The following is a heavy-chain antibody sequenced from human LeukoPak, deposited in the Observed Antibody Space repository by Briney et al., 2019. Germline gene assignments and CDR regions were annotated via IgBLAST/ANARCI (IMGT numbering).Heavy chain of an antibody. J-gene: IGHJ4*02. Sequence: GGSLKLSCAASGFTFSSYAMSWVRQAPGKGLEWVSSFSSSNGATDYADSVKGRFTISRDNSKRTLYLQMNRLRAEDTAVYYCAKDPHNWGYYFDYWGQGTLVTVSS. D-gene: IGHD7-27*01. CDR2: FSSSNGAT. CDR1: GFTFSSYA. CDR3: AKDPHNWGYYFDY. V-gene: IGHV3-23*01.